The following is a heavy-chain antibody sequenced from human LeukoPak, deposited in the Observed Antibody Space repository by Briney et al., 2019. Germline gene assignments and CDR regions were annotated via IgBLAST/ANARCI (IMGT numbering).Heavy chain of an antibody. CDR1: GGSISSYY. Sequence: ETLSLTCTVSGGSISSYYWSWIRQPPGKGLEWIGYIYYSGSTNYNLSLKSRVTISVDTSKNQFSLKLSSVTAADTAVYYCAKTYVSNWFDPWGQGTLVTVSS. CDR2: IYYSGST. V-gene: IGHV4-59*01. J-gene: IGHJ5*02. D-gene: IGHD3-10*02. CDR3: AKTYVSNWFDP.